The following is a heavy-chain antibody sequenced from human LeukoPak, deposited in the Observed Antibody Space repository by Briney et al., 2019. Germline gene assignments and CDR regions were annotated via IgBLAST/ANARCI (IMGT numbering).Heavy chain of an antibody. D-gene: IGHD6-13*01. CDR2: IYPGDSDT. CDR3: ARPGIATAASDAFDI. V-gene: IGHV5-51*01. J-gene: IGHJ3*02. Sequence: GESLKISCKGSGYRFTSYWISWVGQMPGKGLEWMGIIYPGDSDTRYSPSFQGQVTISADKSISTAYLQWSSLKASDTAMYYCARPGIATAASDAFDIWGQGTMVTVSS. CDR1: GYRFTSYW.